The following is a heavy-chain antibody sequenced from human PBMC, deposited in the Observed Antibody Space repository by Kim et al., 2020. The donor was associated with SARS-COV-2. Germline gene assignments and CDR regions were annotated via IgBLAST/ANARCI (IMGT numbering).Heavy chain of an antibody. Sequence: GDQTYEKKFQGRVTMTREPSVSTVYLELTSLRSDDTAVYYCARSSLLDFDYWGQGTLVTVSS. D-gene: IGHD3-16*02. J-gene: IGHJ4*02. CDR2: GDQ. V-gene: IGHV1-2*02. CDR3: ARSSLLDFDY.